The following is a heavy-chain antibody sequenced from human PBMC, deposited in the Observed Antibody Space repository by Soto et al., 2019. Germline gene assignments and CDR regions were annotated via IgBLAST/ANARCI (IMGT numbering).Heavy chain of an antibody. V-gene: IGHV4-39*07. CDR1: GGSISSSSFH. Sequence: PSETLSLTCTVSGGSISSSSFHWGWIRQPPGKGLEWIGSIYYSGSTYYSPSLKSRVTISVDTSKNHFSLKLSSVTAADTAVYYCARARGGYFDYWGQGTLVTV. J-gene: IGHJ4*02. CDR2: IYYSGST. CDR3: ARARGGYFDY.